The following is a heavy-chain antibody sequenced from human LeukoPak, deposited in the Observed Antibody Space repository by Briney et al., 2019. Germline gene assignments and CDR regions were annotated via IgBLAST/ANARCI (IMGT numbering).Heavy chain of an antibody. V-gene: IGHV1-69*05. D-gene: IGHD6-19*01. CDR2: IIPIFGTA. CDR3: AISIAVAWYVNWFDP. Sequence: SVKVSCKASGGTFSSYAISWVRQAPGQGLEWMGRIIPIFGTANYAQKFQGRVTITTDESTSTAYMELSSLRSEDTAVYYCAISIAVAWYVNWFDPWGQGTLVTVS. J-gene: IGHJ5*02. CDR1: GGTFSSYA.